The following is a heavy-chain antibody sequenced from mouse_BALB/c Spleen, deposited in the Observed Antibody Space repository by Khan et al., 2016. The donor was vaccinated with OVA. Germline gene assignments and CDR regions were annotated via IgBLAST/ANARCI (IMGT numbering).Heavy chain of an antibody. J-gene: IGHJ3*01. CDR1: GYTFTDFT. CDR2: ISSYYGDA. V-gene: IGHV1S137*01. CDR3: GRGGGGDKFAY. D-gene: IGHD1-1*02. Sequence: QVQLQQSGAELVRPGVSVKISCKGSGYTFTDFTVHWVKQSHVKSLEWIGVISSYYGDATYNQNFKDKATLTVDKSSSTAYMELARLTSEDSAIXYCGRGGGGDKFAYWGQGTLVTVSA.